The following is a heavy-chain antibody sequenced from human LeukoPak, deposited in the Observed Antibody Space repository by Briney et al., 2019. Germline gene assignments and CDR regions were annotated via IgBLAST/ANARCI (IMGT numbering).Heavy chain of an antibody. CDR1: GFTFTNAW. Sequence: GGSLRLSCAASGFTFTNAWMSWVRQAPGKGLEWIGLIKSRSDGGATEYPAPVKGRFTISRDDSRNMLYLQMNSLETEDTAVYYCATYNTYASFHIWGQGTMVTVSS. V-gene: IGHV3-15*01. D-gene: IGHD1-1*01. J-gene: IGHJ3*02. CDR2: IKSRSDGGAT. CDR3: ATYNTYASFHI.